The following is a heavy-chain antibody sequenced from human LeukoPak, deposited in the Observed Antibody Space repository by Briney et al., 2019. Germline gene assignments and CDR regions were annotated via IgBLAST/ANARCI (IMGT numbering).Heavy chain of an antibody. CDR3: ARQNSIAVAGDYYYGMDV. Sequence: GESLKISCKGSGYSFTSYWIGWVRRMPGKGLEWMGIIYPGDSDTRYSPSFQGQVTISADKSISTAYLQWSSLKASDTAMYYCARQNSIAVAGDYYYGMDVWGQGTTVTVSS. D-gene: IGHD6-19*01. J-gene: IGHJ6*02. CDR1: GYSFTSYW. CDR2: IYPGDSDT. V-gene: IGHV5-51*01.